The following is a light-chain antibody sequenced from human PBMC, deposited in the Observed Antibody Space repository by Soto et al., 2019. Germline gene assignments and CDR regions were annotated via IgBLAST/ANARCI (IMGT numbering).Light chain of an antibody. Sequence: EIVLTQSQATLSLSPGERATPSCRASQSVSSYVAWYEQKPGQAPRLLIYDASNRATGIPARFSGSGSGTDFTLPISNLKAEYFAVYYCKQRSLFGGGTKVAI. J-gene: IGKJ4*01. CDR2: DAS. CDR3: KQRSL. V-gene: IGKV3-11*01. CDR1: QSVSSY.